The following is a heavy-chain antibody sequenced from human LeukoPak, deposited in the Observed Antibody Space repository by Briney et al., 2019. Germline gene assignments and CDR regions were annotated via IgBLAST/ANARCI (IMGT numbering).Heavy chain of an antibody. V-gene: IGHV3-11*01. J-gene: IGHJ4*02. CDR3: ARLGQQLEVDY. CDR2: ISSSGGTI. CDR1: GFTFRDCY. Sequence: GGSLRLSCAASGFTFRDCYMSWIRQAPGKGLEWVSYISSSGGTIYYSDSVKGRFTISRDNTKNSLYLQMNSLRAEDTAVYYCARLGQQLEVDYWGQGTLVTVSS. D-gene: IGHD6-13*01.